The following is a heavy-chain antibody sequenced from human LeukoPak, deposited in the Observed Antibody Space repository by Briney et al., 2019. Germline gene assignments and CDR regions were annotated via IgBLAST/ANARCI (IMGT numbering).Heavy chain of an antibody. Sequence: GGSLRLSCAASGFSFSSYEMNWVRQAPGKGLEWVSYIISSSSTTYYEDSVEGRFTVSRDNAKNSLYLQMNSLRVEDTAVYYCARIARDYYYMDVWGKGTTVTVSS. J-gene: IGHJ6*03. V-gene: IGHV3-48*03. CDR3: ARIARDYYYMDV. CDR2: IISSSSTT. CDR1: GFSFSSYE.